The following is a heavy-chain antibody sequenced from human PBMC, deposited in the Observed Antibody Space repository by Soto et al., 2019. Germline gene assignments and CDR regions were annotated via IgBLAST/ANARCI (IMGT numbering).Heavy chain of an antibody. CDR1: GGTFSSYA. Sequence: QVQLVQSGAEVKKPRSSVKVSCKASGGTFSSYAISWVRQAPGQGLEWMGGIIPIFGTANYAQKFQGRVTITADESTSTAYMELSSRRSEDTAVYYCASRDIVVVPAAIGSDYYYYGMDVWGQGTTVTVSS. J-gene: IGHJ6*02. CDR2: IIPIFGTA. V-gene: IGHV1-69*01. D-gene: IGHD2-2*01. CDR3: ASRDIVVVPAAIGSDYYYYGMDV.